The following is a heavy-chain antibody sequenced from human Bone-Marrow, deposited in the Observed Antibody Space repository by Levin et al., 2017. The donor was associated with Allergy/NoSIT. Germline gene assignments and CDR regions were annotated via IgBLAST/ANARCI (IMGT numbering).Heavy chain of an antibody. CDR2: IYSTASS. J-gene: IGHJ6*02. D-gene: IGHD6-19*01. Sequence: SQTLSLTCNVSGVSINNYFWSWIRQPPGKGLEWIGYIYSTASSSYNPSLKNRVTMSIETTKNQVSLKLRSVTAADTAVYYCARAGDWESSVWYGTKDYAMEFWGQGTTVTVSS. CDR3: ARAGDWESSVWYGTKDYAMEF. V-gene: IGHV4-59*01. CDR1: GVSINNYF.